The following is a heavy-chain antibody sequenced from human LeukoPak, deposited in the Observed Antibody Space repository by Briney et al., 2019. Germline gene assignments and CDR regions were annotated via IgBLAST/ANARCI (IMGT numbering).Heavy chain of an antibody. CDR3: ARSKDILTGYCFDY. CDR2: IYYSGST. CDR1: DDSITMYY. Sequence: SSETLSLTCSVSDDSITMYYWTWIRQPPGKGLEWIGYIYYSGSTNYNPSLKSRVTISVDTSKNQFSLKLSSVTAADTAVYYCARSKDILTGYCFDYWGQGTLVTVSS. D-gene: IGHD3-9*01. V-gene: IGHV4-59*01. J-gene: IGHJ4*02.